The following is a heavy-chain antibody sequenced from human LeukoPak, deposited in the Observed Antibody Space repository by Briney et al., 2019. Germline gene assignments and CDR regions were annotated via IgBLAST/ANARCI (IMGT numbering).Heavy chain of an antibody. Sequence: SETLSLTCTVSGGSISSHYWSWIRQPPGKGLEWIGEINHSGSTNYNPSLKSRVSISVDTSKNQFSLKLSSVTAADTAVYYCARGRRWLQFYWFDPWGQGTLVTVSS. V-gene: IGHV4-34*01. J-gene: IGHJ5*02. CDR3: ARGRRWLQFYWFDP. CDR1: GGSISSHY. D-gene: IGHD5-24*01. CDR2: INHSGST.